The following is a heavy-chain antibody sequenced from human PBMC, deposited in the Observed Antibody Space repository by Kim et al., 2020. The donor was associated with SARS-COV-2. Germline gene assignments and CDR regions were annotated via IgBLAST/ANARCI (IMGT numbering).Heavy chain of an antibody. V-gene: IGHV3-73*01. D-gene: IGHD3-3*01. CDR1: GFTFSGSA. J-gene: IGHJ6*02. Sequence: GGSLRLSCAASGFTFSGSAMHWVRQASGKGLEWVGRIRSKANSYATAYAASVKGRFTISRDDSKNTAYLQMNSLKTEDTAVYYCTRQVGDALRFLEWYGMDVWDQGTTVTVSS. CDR2: IRSKANSYAT. CDR3: TRQVGDALRFLEWYGMDV.